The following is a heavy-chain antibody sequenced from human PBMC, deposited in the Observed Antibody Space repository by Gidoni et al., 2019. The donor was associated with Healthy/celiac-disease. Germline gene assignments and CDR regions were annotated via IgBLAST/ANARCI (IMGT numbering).Heavy chain of an antibody. CDR3: ASLVVVAATRHYYYYYGMDV. J-gene: IGHJ6*02. V-gene: IGHV4-39*01. CDR2: IYYSGST. Sequence: QLQLQESGPGLVKPSETLSLTCTVSGGSISSSSYYWGWIRQPPGKGLEWIGSIYYSGSTYYNPSLKSRVTISVDTSKNQFSLKLSSVTAADTAVYYCASLVVVAATRHYYYYYGMDVWGQGTTVTVSS. CDR1: GGSISSSSYY. D-gene: IGHD2-15*01.